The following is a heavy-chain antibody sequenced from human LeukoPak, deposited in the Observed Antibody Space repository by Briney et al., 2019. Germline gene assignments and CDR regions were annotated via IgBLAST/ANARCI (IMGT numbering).Heavy chain of an antibody. J-gene: IGHJ6*02. Sequence: PSQTLSLTCTVSGGSISSGDYYWSWIRQPPGKGLEWIGYIYYSGSTYYNPSLKSRVTISVDTSKNQFSLKLSSVTAADTAVHYCAREGSGWYGDTNYGMDVWGQGTTVTVSS. V-gene: IGHV4-30-4*01. CDR1: GGSISSGDYY. CDR3: AREGSGWYGDTNYGMDV. D-gene: IGHD6-19*01. CDR2: IYYSGST.